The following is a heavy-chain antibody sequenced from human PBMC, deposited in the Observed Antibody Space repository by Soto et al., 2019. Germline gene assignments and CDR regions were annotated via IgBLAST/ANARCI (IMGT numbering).Heavy chain of an antibody. V-gene: IGHV5-10-1*01. CDR1: GYSFTSYW. D-gene: IGHD3-10*01. Sequence: GESLKISCQGSGYSFTSYWISWVRQMPGKGLEWMGRIDPSDSYTNYSPSFQGHVTISADKSISTAYLQWSSLKASDTDMYYCARHDEADYYYYYGMDVWGQGTTVTVSS. CDR3: ARHDEADYYYYYGMDV. CDR2: IDPSDSYT. J-gene: IGHJ6*02.